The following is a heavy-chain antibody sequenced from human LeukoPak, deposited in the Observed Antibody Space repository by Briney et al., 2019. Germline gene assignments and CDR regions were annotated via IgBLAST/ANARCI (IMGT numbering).Heavy chain of an antibody. CDR1: GFTFSSYS. CDR2: ISSSSSYI. CDR3: ARQFPYDSSGYYGAFDI. J-gene: IGHJ3*02. Sequence: GGSLRLSCAASGFTFSSYSMNWVRQAAGKGLEWVSSISSSSSYIYYADSVKGRFTISRDNAKNSLYLQMNSLRAEDTAVYYCARQFPYDSSGYYGAFDIWGQGTMVTVSS. V-gene: IGHV3-21*01. D-gene: IGHD3-22*01.